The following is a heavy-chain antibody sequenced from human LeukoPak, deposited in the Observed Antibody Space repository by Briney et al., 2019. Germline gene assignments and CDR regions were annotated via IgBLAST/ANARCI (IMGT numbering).Heavy chain of an antibody. CDR1: GFTFSDYS. CDR2: ISSSSSYI. D-gene: IGHD6-13*01. CDR3: ARVPNAAAGTPDYFDY. Sequence: GGSLRLSCAASGFTFSDYSMNWVRQAPGKGLEWVSSISSSSSYIYYADSVKGRFTISRDNAKNSLYLQMNSLRAEDTAVYYCARVPNAAAGTPDYFDYWGQGTLVTVSS. V-gene: IGHV3-21*01. J-gene: IGHJ4*02.